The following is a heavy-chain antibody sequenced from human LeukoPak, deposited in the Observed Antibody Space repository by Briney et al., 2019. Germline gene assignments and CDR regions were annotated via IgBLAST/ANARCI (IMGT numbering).Heavy chain of an antibody. J-gene: IGHJ4*02. D-gene: IGHD6-19*01. Sequence: SGGSLRLSCAASGFTFSSYAMSWVRQAPGKGLEWVSVIYSGGSTYYADSVKGRFTISRDNSKNTLYLQMNSLRAEDTAVYYCARGVGGFAVVEGYWGQGTLVTVSS. CDR2: IYSGGST. V-gene: IGHV3-66*01. CDR1: GFTFSSYA. CDR3: ARGVGGFAVVEGY.